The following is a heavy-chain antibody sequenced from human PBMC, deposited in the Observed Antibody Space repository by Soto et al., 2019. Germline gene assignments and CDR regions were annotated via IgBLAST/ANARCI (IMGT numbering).Heavy chain of an antibody. CDR3: AREQVVAPTGYYYYGMDV. V-gene: IGHV3-48*02. CDR1: GFTFSSYA. J-gene: IGHJ6*02. CDR2: VSSSSGSI. D-gene: IGHD2-15*01. Sequence: GGSLRLSCAASGFTFSSYAMSWVRQAPGKGLEWVSSVSSSSGSIYYADSVRGRFTISRDNAKNSLYLQMNSLRDEDTAVYYCAREQVVAPTGYYYYGMDVWGQGTTVTVSS.